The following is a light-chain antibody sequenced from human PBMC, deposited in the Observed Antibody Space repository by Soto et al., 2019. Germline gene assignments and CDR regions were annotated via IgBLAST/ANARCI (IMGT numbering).Light chain of an antibody. CDR2: DAS. Sequence: DIQMTQSPSTLSASVGDRVTITCRASQSISSWLAWYQQKPGKAPKLLIYDASSLESGVPSRFSGSGSGTEFTLTISSLQPDDFATYYCQQYNSNPLVTFGQGTKVEIK. J-gene: IGKJ1*01. V-gene: IGKV1-5*01. CDR3: QQYNSNPLVT. CDR1: QSISSW.